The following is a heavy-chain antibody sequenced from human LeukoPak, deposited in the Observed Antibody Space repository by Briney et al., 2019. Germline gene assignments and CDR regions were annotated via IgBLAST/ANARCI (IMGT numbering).Heavy chain of an antibody. CDR2: ISSSSSYI. CDR3: ATYGDYLPFDY. CDR1: GFTFSSYS. V-gene: IGHV3-21*01. D-gene: IGHD4-17*01. J-gene: IGHJ4*02. Sequence: KTGGSLRLSCAASGFTFSSYSMNWVRQAPGKGLEWVSSISSSSSYIYYADSVKGRFTISRDNAKNSLYLQMNSLRAEDTAVYYCATYGDYLPFDYWGQGTLVTVSS.